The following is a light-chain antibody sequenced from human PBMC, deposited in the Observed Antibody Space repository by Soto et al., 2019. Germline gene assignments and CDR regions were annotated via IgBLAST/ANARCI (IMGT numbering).Light chain of an antibody. CDR3: QLHNNRHPPLT. CDR2: DAA. J-gene: IGKJ1*01. Sequence: EIVLTQSPATLSLSPGERATLSCRASQSIGNYLAWYQQKPGQAPRLLIYDAANRATGIPARFSGSGTGTEFTLTLSSLEPESFEVSDCQLHNNRHPPLTFGQGTKVESK. V-gene: IGKV3-11*01. CDR1: QSIGNY.